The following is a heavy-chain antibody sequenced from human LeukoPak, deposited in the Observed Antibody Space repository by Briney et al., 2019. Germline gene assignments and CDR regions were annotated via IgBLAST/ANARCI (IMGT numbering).Heavy chain of an antibody. Sequence: SETLSLTCTVSGGSISSYYWNWIRQPPGKGLEWIGYIYYSGSTNYNPSLKSRVTISVDTSKNQFSLKLSSVTAADTAVYYCARDSRRYFESNWFDPWGQGTLVTVSS. D-gene: IGHD3-9*01. J-gene: IGHJ5*02. V-gene: IGHV4-59*12. CDR2: IYYSGST. CDR3: ARDSRRYFESNWFDP. CDR1: GGSISSYY.